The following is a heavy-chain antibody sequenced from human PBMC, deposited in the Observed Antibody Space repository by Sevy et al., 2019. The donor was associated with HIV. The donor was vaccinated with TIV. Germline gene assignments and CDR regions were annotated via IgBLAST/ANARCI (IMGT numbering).Heavy chain of an antibody. Sequence: ASVKVSCKASGYTFTGYYMHWVRQAPGQGLEWMGWINPNSGGTNYAQKFQGRVTMTRDTSISTAYMELGGLRSEDTAVYYCARCPDPEQLGGAYNWFDPWGQGTLVTVSS. V-gene: IGHV1-2*02. CDR3: ARCPDPEQLGGAYNWFDP. J-gene: IGHJ5*02. D-gene: IGHD6-6*01. CDR2: INPNSGGT. CDR1: GYTFTGYY.